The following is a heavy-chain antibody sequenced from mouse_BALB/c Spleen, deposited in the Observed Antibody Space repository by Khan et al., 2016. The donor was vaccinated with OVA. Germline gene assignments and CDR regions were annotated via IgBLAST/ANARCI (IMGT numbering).Heavy chain of an antibody. CDR2: LNPSTSGT. D-gene: IGHD1-2*01. Sequence: QVQLQQPGAELVKPGASVKLSCKASGYTLTRYYMYWVKQRPGQGLEWIGGLNPSTSGTNLNEKFKNKATLTVDKSSTTVYMQLSRLTSEDSAVYCCTRNFGYDYFDYWGQGTTLTVSS. CDR1: GYTLTRYY. CDR3: TRNFGYDYFDY. V-gene: IGHV1S81*02. J-gene: IGHJ2*01.